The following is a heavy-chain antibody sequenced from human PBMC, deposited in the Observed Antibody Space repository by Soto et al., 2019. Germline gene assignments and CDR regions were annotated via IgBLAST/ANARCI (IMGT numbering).Heavy chain of an antibody. CDR2: IRDSGGIT. J-gene: IGHJ4*02. CDR3: AKEGACSSTACYGSTLFDY. V-gene: IGHV3-23*01. D-gene: IGHD2-2*01. Sequence: GSLRLSCAASGFTFSSYAMSWVRQAPGKGLEWVSAIRDSGGITYYADSVKGRFTISRDNSKKTLYLQMNSLKAEDTAVYYCAKEGACSSTACYGSTLFDYWGQGTLVTVSS. CDR1: GFTFSSYA.